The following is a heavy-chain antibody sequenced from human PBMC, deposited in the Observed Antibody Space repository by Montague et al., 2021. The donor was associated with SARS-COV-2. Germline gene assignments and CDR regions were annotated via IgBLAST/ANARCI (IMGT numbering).Heavy chain of an antibody. CDR3: TSGREGNYNVMDV. V-gene: IGHV6-1*01. CDR2: TYYRSKWYN. CDR1: GDSVSSNSAT. D-gene: IGHD1-1*01. Sequence: CAISGDSVSSNSATWNWVRQSPSRGLEWLRRTYYRSKWYNDYAVXVRGRVTINPDTSKNQFSLQLNSVTPEDTAIYYCTSGREGNYNVMDVWGQGTTVTVSS. J-gene: IGHJ6*02.